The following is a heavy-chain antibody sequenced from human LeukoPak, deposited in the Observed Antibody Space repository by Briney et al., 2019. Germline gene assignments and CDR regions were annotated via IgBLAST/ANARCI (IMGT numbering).Heavy chain of an antibody. D-gene: IGHD2-15*01. V-gene: IGHV1-2*02. J-gene: IGHJ6*03. CDR3: ARGVVAASFYYYMDV. CDR1: GYTFSGYY. Sequence: AASVKVSCKASGYTFSGYYMHWVRQAPGQGLEWTGWIRPDSGGTNYAQKFQGRVTMTRDTSISTAYMELSRLTSDDTAVYYCARGVVAASFYYYMDVWDKGTTVTISS. CDR2: IRPDSGGT.